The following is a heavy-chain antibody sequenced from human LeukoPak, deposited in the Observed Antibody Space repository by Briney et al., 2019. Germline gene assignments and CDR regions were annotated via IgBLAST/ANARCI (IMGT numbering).Heavy chain of an antibody. D-gene: IGHD3-10*01. CDR1: GGSISSYY. J-gene: IGHJ5*02. Sequence: PSETLSLTCTDPGGSISSYYWCWIRQRAGKGLEWIGRIYTSVRTNYTPSLNSLVAMSVDTSKSQLSLKVTSVAAADTAVYYCARAQRGRLTMVRGVITTNWFDPWGQGTLVTVSS. CDR2: IYTSVRT. CDR3: ARAQRGRLTMVRGVITTNWFDP. V-gene: IGHV4-4*07.